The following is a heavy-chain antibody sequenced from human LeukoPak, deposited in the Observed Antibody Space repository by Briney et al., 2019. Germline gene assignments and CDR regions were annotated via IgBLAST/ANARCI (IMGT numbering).Heavy chain of an antibody. J-gene: IGHJ4*02. Sequence: GGSLGLSCAASGFTFSSYSMNWVRQAPGKGLEWVSAISGSGGSTYYADSVKGRFTISRDNSKNTLYLQMNSLRAEDTAAYYCAKGTRSISSGAFDYWGQGTLVTVSS. CDR2: ISGSGGST. V-gene: IGHV3-23*01. CDR1: GFTFSSYS. D-gene: IGHD6-6*01. CDR3: AKGTRSISSGAFDY.